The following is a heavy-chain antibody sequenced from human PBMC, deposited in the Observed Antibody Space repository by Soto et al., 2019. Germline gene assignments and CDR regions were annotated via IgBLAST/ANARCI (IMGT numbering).Heavy chain of an antibody. J-gene: IGHJ6*02. V-gene: IGHV3-48*02. CDR2: ISSSSSTI. CDR1: GFTFSSYS. Sequence: GGSRRLSCAASGFTFSSYSMNWVRQAPGKGLEWVSYISSSSSTIYYADSVKGRFTISRDNAKNSLYLQMNSLRDEDTAVYYCARDFGYDYVWGSYRPTGMDVWGQGTTVTVSS. CDR3: ARDFGYDYVWGSYRPTGMDV. D-gene: IGHD3-16*02.